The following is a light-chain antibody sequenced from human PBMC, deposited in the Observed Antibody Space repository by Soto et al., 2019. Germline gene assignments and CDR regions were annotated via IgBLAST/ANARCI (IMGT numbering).Light chain of an antibody. CDR2: VNSDGSH. J-gene: IGLJ2*01. V-gene: IGLV4-69*01. Sequence: QLVLTQSSSASASLGASVKLTCILSSGHSNYAIAWHQQQPEKGPRYLMKVNSDGSHTKGDGIPDRFSGSSSGAERYLTISSLQSEDEADYYCQTWGSGIVVFGGGTQLTVL. CDR1: SGHSNYA. CDR3: QTWGSGIVV.